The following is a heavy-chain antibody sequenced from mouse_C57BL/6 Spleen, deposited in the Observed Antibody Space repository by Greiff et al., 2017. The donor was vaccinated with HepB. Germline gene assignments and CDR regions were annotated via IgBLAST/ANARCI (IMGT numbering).Heavy chain of an antibody. Sequence: VRLQQSGAELVKPGASVKISCKASGYAFSSYWMNWVKQRPGKGLEWIGQIYPGDGDTNYTGKFKGKATLTADKSSSTAYMQLSSLTSEDSAVYFCARFGYGPLDAMDYWGQGTSVTVSS. D-gene: IGHD1-1*01. CDR3: ARFGYGPLDAMDY. V-gene: IGHV1-80*01. CDR1: GYAFSSYW. J-gene: IGHJ4*01. CDR2: IYPGDGDT.